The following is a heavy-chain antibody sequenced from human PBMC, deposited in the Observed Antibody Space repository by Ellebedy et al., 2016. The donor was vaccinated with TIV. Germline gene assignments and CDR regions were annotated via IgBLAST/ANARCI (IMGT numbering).Heavy chain of an antibody. CDR2: ISGSGGST. CDR3: AKAPTAIFAHFYYYYYYMDV. V-gene: IGHV3-23*01. Sequence: GGSLRLSXAASGFTFSSYAMSWVRQAPGRRLKWVSAISGSGGSTHYVDSVRGRFTISRDNSKNTLYLQMTSLRAEDTAVYYCAKAPTAIFAHFYYYYYYMDVWGKGTTVTVSS. D-gene: IGHD2-21*02. CDR1: GFTFSSYA. J-gene: IGHJ6*03.